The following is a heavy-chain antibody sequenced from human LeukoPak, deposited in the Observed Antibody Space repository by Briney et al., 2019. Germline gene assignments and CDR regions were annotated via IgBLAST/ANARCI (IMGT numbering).Heavy chain of an antibody. CDR3: ARDRLHYDSLTGYPAD. CDR1: GFTFSSYW. CDR2: ITPDGRSP. D-gene: IGHD3-9*01. Sequence: GGSLRLSCVASGFTFSSYWMHWVRHAPGEGLVWVSRITPDGRSPSSADSVRGRFTISRDNAKNTLYLQMSSLTADDTAVYYCARDRLHYDSLTGYPADWGQGTLVTVSS. V-gene: IGHV3-74*01. J-gene: IGHJ4*02.